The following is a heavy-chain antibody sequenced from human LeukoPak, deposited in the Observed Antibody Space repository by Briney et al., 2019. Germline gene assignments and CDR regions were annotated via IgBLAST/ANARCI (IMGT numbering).Heavy chain of an antibody. CDR3: ARAPGVPADPFDY. J-gene: IGHJ4*02. CDR1: GYTFTAFS. CDR2: INPNSGGT. V-gene: IGHV1-2*02. D-gene: IGHD2-2*01. Sequence: ASVKVSCKASGYTFTAFSMHWVRQAPGQGLEWMGWINPNSGGTNYAQKFQGRVTMTKDTSISTAYMELSSLRSDDTAVYYCARAPGVPADPFDYWGQGTLVTVSS.